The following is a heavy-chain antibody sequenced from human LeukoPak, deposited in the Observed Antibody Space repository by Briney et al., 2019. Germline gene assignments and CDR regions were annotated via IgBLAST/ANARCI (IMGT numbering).Heavy chain of an antibody. J-gene: IGHJ4*02. Sequence: SVKVSCKASGGTFSSYAISRVRQAPGQGLEWMGGIIPIFGTANYAQKFQGRVTITADESTSTAYMELSSLRSEDTAVYYCASLRIFSSSDVNFDYWGQGTLVTVSS. D-gene: IGHD6-6*01. CDR2: IIPIFGTA. CDR3: ASLRIFSSSDVNFDY. V-gene: IGHV1-69*13. CDR1: GGTFSSYA.